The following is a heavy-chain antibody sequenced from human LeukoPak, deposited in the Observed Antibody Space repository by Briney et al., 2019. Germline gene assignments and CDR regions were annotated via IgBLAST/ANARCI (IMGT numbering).Heavy chain of an antibody. CDR3: ARALYGSGSYYEDYYYYMDV. CDR1: GGSVSDYY. CDR2: IYHTGST. D-gene: IGHD3-10*01. J-gene: IGHJ6*03. Sequence: SETLSLTCTISGGSVSDYYWSWIRQSPGKGLEWIGYIYHTGSTSYSPSLKSRVTISVDTSKNQFSLKLSSVTAADTAVYYCARALYGSGSYYEDYYYYMDVWGKGTTVTISS. V-gene: IGHV4-59*02.